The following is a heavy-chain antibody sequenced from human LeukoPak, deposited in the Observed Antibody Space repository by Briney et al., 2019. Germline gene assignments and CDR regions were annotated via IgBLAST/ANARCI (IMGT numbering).Heavy chain of an antibody. J-gene: IGHJ4*02. CDR2: ISGSGGST. CDR1: GFPFGSFA. Sequence: GGSLRLSCAASGFPFGSFALAWAPRAPGRGLGWVSAISGSGGSTYYADSVKGRFTISRDNSKNTLYLQMNSLRAEDTAVYYCAGGITPYYFDYWGQGTLVTVSS. V-gene: IGHV3-23*01. CDR3: AGGITPYYFDY. D-gene: IGHD3-3*01.